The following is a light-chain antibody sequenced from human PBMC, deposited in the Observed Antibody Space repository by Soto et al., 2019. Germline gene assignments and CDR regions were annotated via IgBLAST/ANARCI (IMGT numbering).Light chain of an antibody. CDR1: SSDVGGYNY. V-gene: IGLV2-14*01. Sequence: QSALTQPASVSGSPGQSITISCTGTSSDVGGYNYVSWYQQHPGKAPKLMIYEVSNRPSGVSNRFSGSKSGNTASLPISGLQAEDEADYYCSSYTSSSTPVVFGGGTKLTVL. CDR2: EVS. CDR3: SSYTSSSTPVV. J-gene: IGLJ2*01.